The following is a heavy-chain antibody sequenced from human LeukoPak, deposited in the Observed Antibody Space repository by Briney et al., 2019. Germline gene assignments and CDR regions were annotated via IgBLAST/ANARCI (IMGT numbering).Heavy chain of an antibody. CDR1: GYTFTGYY. Sequence: ASVKVSCKASGYTFTGYYMHWVRQAPGQGLEWMGWINPNSGGTNYAQKFQGRVTMTTDTSTSTAYMELRSLRSDDTAVYYCARGRSSGWDPTYDYWGQGTLVTVSS. CDR2: INPNSGGT. V-gene: IGHV1-2*02. D-gene: IGHD6-19*01. CDR3: ARGRSSGWDPTYDY. J-gene: IGHJ4*02.